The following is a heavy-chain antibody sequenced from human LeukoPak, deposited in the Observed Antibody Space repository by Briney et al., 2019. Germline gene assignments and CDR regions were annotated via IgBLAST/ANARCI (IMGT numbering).Heavy chain of an antibody. CDR3: AKDAKDFWSGYYTGNFDY. CDR1: GFTLSSYG. D-gene: IGHD3-3*01. J-gene: IGHJ4*02. CDR2: IRYDGSNK. Sequence: GGSLRLSCATSGFTLSSYGMHTVRQAPGKGLEWVAFIRYDGSNKYYADSVKGRFTISRDNSKNTLYLQMNSLRAEDTAVYYCAKDAKDFWSGYYTGNFDYWGQGTLVTVSS. V-gene: IGHV3-30*02.